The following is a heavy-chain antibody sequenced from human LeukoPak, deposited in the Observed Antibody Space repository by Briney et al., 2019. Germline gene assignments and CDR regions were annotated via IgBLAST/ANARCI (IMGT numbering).Heavy chain of an antibody. CDR2: IKSKADGETI. V-gene: IGHV3-15*07. D-gene: IGHD1-20*01. Sequence: GGALRLSWAASGFTFTNAWMNWVGQAPGKGREWVGRIKSKADGETIDYAAPVKGRFTFSRDDSKNMLYLQMNSLKSEDTAVYYCSTLTSRGLSDSWGQGTLVTVSS. CDR3: STLTSRGLSDS. CDR1: GFTFTNAW. J-gene: IGHJ4*02.